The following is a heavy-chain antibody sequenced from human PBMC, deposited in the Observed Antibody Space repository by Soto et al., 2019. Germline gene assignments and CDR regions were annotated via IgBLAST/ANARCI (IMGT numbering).Heavy chain of an antibody. CDR2: ISYDGSNK. J-gene: IGHJ3*02. V-gene: IGHV3-30*18. D-gene: IGHD1-26*01. CDR1: GFTFSSYG. CDR3: AKDQWEMTTTLGIDI. Sequence: QVQLVESGGGVVQPGRSLRLSCAASGFTFSSYGMHWVRQAPGKGLEWVAVISYDGSNKYYADSVKGRFTISRDNSKNTLYLQMNSLRAEDTAVYYCAKDQWEMTTTLGIDIWGQGTMVTVSS.